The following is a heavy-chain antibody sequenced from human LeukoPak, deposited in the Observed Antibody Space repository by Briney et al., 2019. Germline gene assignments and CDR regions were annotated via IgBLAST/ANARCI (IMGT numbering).Heavy chain of an antibody. CDR1: GFTFSSYA. J-gene: IGHJ4*02. D-gene: IGHD1-26*01. CDR2: ISGSGCIT. Sequence: GGSLRLSCAASGFTFSSYAMSWVRQAPGKGLEWVSAISGSGCITYYADSVKGRFTISRDNSKNTLYLQMNSLRAEDTAVYYSAVGSYLGRNFDYWGQGTLVTVSS. V-gene: IGHV3-23*01. CDR3: AVGSYLGRNFDY.